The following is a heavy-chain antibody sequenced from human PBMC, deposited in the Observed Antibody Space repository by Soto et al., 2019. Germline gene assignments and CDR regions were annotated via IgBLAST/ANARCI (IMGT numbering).Heavy chain of an antibody. CDR2: IYYRGNT. CDR3: ARLEGLATISYYFDF. J-gene: IGHJ4*02. V-gene: IGHV4-39*01. CDR1: GYSITSDKYY. Sequence: PSETLSLTCSVSGYSITSDKYYWGWIRQPPGKGLEWIGSIYYRGNTYYNPSLQTRVTISLDKSKSQFSLRLNSVTAADSAVYFCARLEGLATISYYFDFWGQGAQVTVS. D-gene: IGHD3-9*01.